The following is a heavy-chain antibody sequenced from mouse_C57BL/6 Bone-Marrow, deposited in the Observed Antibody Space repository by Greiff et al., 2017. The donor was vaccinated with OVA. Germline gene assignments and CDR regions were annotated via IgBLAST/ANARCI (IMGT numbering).Heavy chain of an antibody. V-gene: IGHV1-9*01. J-gene: IGHJ1*03. D-gene: IGHD2-1*01. CDR3: ARSGNYGNFYWYFDV. CDR2: ILPGSGST. CDR1: GYTFTGYW. Sequence: QVQLQQSGAELMKPGASVTLSCKATGYTFTGYWIEWVKQRPGHGLEWSGEILPGSGSTNYNEKFKGKATFTADTSSNTAYMQLSSLTTEDSAIYDCARSGNYGNFYWYFDVWGTGTTVTVSS.